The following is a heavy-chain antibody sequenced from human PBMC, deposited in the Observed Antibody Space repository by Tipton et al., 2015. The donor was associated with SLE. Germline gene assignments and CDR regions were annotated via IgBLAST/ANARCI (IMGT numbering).Heavy chain of an antibody. J-gene: IGHJ3*01. CDR2: IIPIFSTA. CDR3: ARALPQLGRRDAFDV. Sequence: QLVQSGAEVKKPGASVKVSCKASGGTFGFYAISWVRQSPGQGLEWMGGIIPIFSTANYAQNFQGRVTITADESTKTAYMEMNSLRSEDTAVYYCARALPQLGRRDAFDVWGQGTMVTVSS. V-gene: IGHV1-69*13. D-gene: IGHD7-27*01. CDR1: GGTFGFYA.